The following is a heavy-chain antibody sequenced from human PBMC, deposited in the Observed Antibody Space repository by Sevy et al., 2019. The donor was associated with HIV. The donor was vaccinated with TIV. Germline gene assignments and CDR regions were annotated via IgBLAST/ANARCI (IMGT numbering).Heavy chain of an antibody. Sequence: SETLSLTCAASGGSISSGGYSWNWIRQPPGEGLEWIGYIFHTGSTYYNPSLKSRVTISVDRSKNQFSLQLSSVTAADTAIYYCARAAATVTTVTHFDYWGQGTLVTVSS. D-gene: IGHD4-17*01. CDR2: IFHTGST. CDR3: ARAAATVTTVTHFDY. J-gene: IGHJ4*02. CDR1: GGSISSGGYS. V-gene: IGHV4-30-2*01.